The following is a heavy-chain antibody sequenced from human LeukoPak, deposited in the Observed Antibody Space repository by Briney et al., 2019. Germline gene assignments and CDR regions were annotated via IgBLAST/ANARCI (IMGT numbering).Heavy chain of an antibody. CDR2: ISHDGNNE. D-gene: IGHD4-11*01. CDR3: ARDRGMTTDSFDY. J-gene: IGHJ4*02. Sequence: GGSLRLSCAASGFTFSSYTMHWVRLAPGRGLEWVALISHDGNNEYYRNSVRGRFTISRDTSKSTLYLQMNSLRAEDTAVYYCARDRGMTTDSFDYWGQGTLVTVFS. CDR1: GFTFSSYT. V-gene: IGHV3-30-3*01.